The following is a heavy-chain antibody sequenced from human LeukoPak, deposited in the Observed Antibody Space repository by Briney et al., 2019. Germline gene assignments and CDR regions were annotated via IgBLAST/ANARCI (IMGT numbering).Heavy chain of an antibody. J-gene: IGHJ4*02. CDR3: VLQYKVY. V-gene: IGHV3-7*01. CDR1: GFTVNRHW. D-gene: IGHD4-11*01. Sequence: GSLRLSWSASGFTVNRHWVSWVRQAPGKGLEWVANIKQDGSETYYVDSVKGRFTISRDNAKNSLFLQMNCLRAEDTAVYYCVLQYKVYWGQGTLVTVSS. CDR2: IKQDGSET.